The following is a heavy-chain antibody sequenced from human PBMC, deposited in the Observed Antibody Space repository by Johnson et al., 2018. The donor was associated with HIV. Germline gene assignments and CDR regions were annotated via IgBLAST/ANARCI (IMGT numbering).Heavy chain of an antibody. J-gene: IGHJ3*02. CDR1: GFTFSSYA. CDR3: ARVRAGRENAFDI. Sequence: VQLVESGGGVVQPGGSLRLSCAASGFTFSSYAMSWVRQAPGKGLEWVSAISGSGGSTYYADSVKGRFTISRDNSKNTLSLQMNSPRVDDTAIYYCARVRAGRENAFDIWGQGTMVTVSS. CDR2: ISGSGGST. D-gene: IGHD1-26*01. V-gene: IGHV3-23*04.